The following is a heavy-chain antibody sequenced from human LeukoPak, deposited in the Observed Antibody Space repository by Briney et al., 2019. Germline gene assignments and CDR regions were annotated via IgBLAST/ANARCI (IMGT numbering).Heavy chain of an antibody. V-gene: IGHV4-34*01. J-gene: IGHJ4*02. Sequence: SETLSLTCAVYGGSFSGYYWSWIRQPPGKGLEWIGEINHSGSTNYNPSLKSRDTISVDTSKNQFSLKLSSVTAADTAVYYCAREGYYYDSSGYYYTFDYWGQGTLVTVSS. CDR1: GGSFSGYY. CDR3: AREGYYYDSSGYYYTFDY. D-gene: IGHD3-22*01. CDR2: INHSGST.